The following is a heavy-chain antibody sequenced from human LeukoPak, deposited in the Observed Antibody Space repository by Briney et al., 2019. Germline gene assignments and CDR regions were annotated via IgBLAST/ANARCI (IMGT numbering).Heavy chain of an antibody. J-gene: IGHJ4*02. V-gene: IGHV4-59*01. CDR3: ARVRVQDGSTYYFDY. Sequence: SETLSLTCTVSGASISSYWWNWIRQPPGKGLEWMGYSYYSGSTNYNPSLKSRVTISVDTSKNQFSLKLSSVTAADTAVYYCARVRVQDGSTYYFDYWGQGTLVTVSS. CDR1: GASISSYW. CDR2: SYYSGST. D-gene: IGHD3-10*01.